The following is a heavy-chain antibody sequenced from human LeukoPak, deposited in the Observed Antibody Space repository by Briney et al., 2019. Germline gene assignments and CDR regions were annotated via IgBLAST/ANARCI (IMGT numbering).Heavy chain of an antibody. CDR2: VFSSGGP. V-gene: IGHV4-4*07. CDR1: GGSIHSYH. Sequence: SETLSLTCTVSGGSIHSYHWSWVRQPAGKGLEWIGRVFSSGGPNYNPSLASRLTISVDASKNQFFLQLRSVTAADTAVYYCARAQSDYWGQGTLVTVSS. J-gene: IGHJ4*02. CDR3: ARAQSDY.